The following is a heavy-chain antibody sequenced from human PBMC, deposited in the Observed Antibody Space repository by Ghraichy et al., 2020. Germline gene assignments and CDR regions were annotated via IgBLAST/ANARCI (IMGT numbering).Heavy chain of an antibody. J-gene: IGHJ6*02. CDR2: IWYDGSNK. Sequence: GGSLRLSCAASGFTFSSYGMHWVRQAPGKGLEWVAVIWYDGSNKYYADSVKGRFTISRDNSKNTLYLQMNSLRAEDTAVYYCARPRGANYYGSENYYGMDVWGQGTTVTVSS. CDR3: ARPRGANYYGSENYYGMDV. V-gene: IGHV3-33*01. D-gene: IGHD3-10*01. CDR1: GFTFSSYG.